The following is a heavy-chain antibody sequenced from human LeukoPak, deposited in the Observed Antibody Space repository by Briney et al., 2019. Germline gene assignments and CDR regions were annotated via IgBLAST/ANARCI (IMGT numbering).Heavy chain of an antibody. J-gene: IGHJ6*03. V-gene: IGHV4-4*07. CDR3: ARVFNGANQHYYMDV. CDR2: IYSSCST. Sequence: PSETLSLTCTVTGDSINSHHWSCIPHPTGKALEWIRHIYSSCSTYYNPSLRRLHTLSVHPSKNSFSLKLSSVTAAHSAAYYWARVFNGANQHYYMDVWGEGSTV. D-gene: IGHD2-2*01. CDR1: GDSINSHH.